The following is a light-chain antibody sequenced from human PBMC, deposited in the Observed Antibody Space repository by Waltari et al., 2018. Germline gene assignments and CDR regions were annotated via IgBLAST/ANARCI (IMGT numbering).Light chain of an antibody. CDR3: LVYMGSGIWV. J-gene: IGLJ3*02. V-gene: IGLV8-61*01. Sequence: TVLTQEPSLSVSPGGTVPLTCALRSGSVSSTSYVSWHQQPPGQAPRTLVFKTNTRSSGVPDRFSGSSLGNKAALTITGAQADDESDYYCLVYMGSGIWVFGGGTKLTVL. CDR1: SGSVSSTSY. CDR2: KTN.